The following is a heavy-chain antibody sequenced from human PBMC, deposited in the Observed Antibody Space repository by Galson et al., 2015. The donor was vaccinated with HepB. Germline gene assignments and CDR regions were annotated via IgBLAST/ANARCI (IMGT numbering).Heavy chain of an antibody. CDR1: GYSFTSSW. D-gene: IGHD1-26*01. Sequence: QSGAEVKKPGESLKISCKGSGYSFTSSWIGWVRQMPGKGLEWMGIIYPGDSDTRYSPPFQGRVPISADKSISTAYLQWSSLKTSDTAMYYCARRVSGYSGQNAGYFDLWGRGTLVTVSS. CDR2: IYPGDSDT. V-gene: IGHV5-51*03. CDR3: ARRVSGYSGQNAGYFDL. J-gene: IGHJ2*01.